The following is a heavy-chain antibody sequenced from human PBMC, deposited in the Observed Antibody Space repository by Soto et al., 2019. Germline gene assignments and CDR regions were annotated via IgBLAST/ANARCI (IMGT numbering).Heavy chain of an antibody. D-gene: IGHD3-3*01. CDR1: GFTFSSYA. CDR2: ISGSGGST. J-gene: IGHJ4*02. Sequence: GGSLRLSCAASGFTFSSYAMSWVRQAPGKGLEWVSAISGSGGSTYYADSVKGRFTISRDNSKNTLYLQMNSLRAEDTAVYYCAKDRLGVVIIPPAFDYWGQGTLVTVSS. V-gene: IGHV3-23*01. CDR3: AKDRLGVVIIPPAFDY.